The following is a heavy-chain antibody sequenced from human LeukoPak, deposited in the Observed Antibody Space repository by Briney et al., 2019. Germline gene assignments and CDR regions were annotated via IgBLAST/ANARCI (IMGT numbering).Heavy chain of an antibody. V-gene: IGHV4-61*02. Sequence: PSETLSLTCTVSGGSISSGSYYWSWIRQPAGKGLEWIGRIYTSGSTNYNPSLKSRVTISVDTSKNQFSLKLSSVTAADTAVYYCARGPNIVVVVAATGVDPWGQGTLVTVSS. J-gene: IGHJ5*02. D-gene: IGHD2-15*01. CDR1: GGSISSGSYY. CDR3: ARGPNIVVVVAATGVDP. CDR2: IYTSGST.